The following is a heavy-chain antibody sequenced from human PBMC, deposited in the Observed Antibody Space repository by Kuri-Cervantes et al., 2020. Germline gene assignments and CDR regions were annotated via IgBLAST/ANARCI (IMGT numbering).Heavy chain of an antibody. V-gene: IGHV3-49*04. CDR3: ARGQHGLDY. D-gene: IGHD5-24*01. J-gene: IGHJ4*02. CDR1: GFSFGEYV. CDR2: IRKKIDGATT. Sequence: GGSLRLSCRGSGFSFGEYVMSWVRQAPGKGLEWIGFIRKKIDGATTEYAASVRGRFSISRDDSKSIAYLQMNSLKTEDTALYFCARGQHGLDYWGQGTLVTVSS.